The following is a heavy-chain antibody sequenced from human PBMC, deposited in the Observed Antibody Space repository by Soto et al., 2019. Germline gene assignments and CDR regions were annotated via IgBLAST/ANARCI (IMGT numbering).Heavy chain of an antibody. D-gene: IGHD2-15*01. J-gene: IGHJ5*02. V-gene: IGHV4-34*01. CDR2: INHSGST. CDR1: GGSFSGYY. CDR3: ARASIITGAVVVVAAPLGWFDP. Sequence: SETLSLTCAVYGGSFSGYYWSWIRQPPGKGLKWIGEINHSGSTNYNPSLKSRVTISVDTSKNQFSLKLSSVTAADTAVYYCARASIITGAVVVVAAPLGWFDPWGQGTLVTVSS.